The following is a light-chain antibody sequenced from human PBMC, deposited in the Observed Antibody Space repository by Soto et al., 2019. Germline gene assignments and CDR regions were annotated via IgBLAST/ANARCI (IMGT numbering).Light chain of an antibody. Sequence: QSVLTQPASVSGSPGQSITISCTGTSSDVGNYNYVSWYQETPGKAPRLMIYEVNKRPSGVPDRFSGSKSGYTASLTVSGLQTEDEAFYYCSSSAGIYHYLVFGGGTKLTVL. CDR2: EVN. J-gene: IGLJ3*02. CDR1: SSDVGNYNY. V-gene: IGLV2-8*01. CDR3: SSSAGIYHYLV.